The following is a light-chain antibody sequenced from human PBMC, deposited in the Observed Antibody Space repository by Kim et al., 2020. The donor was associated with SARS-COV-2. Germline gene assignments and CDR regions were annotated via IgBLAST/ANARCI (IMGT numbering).Light chain of an antibody. CDR2: AAS. V-gene: IGKV1-8*01. J-gene: IGKJ3*01. CDR3: QQYYSYPS. Sequence: SASREDRVIITCRARQGINSYLAWYQQKPGKAPKLLISAASSVQSGVPSRFSGSGSGTDFTLIISCLQSEDFATYYCQQYYSYPSFGPGTKVDIK. CDR1: QGINSY.